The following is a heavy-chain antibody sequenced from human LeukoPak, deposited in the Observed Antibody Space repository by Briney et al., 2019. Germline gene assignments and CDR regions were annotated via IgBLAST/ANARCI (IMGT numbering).Heavy chain of an antibody. CDR3: ARGRATNPFDY. CDR2: IYYSGST. CDR1: GGSISSGDYY. D-gene: IGHD5-12*01. Sequence: SETLSLTCTVSGGSISSGDYYWSWIRQPPGKGLEWIGYIYYSGSTYYNPSLKSRVTISVDTSKNQFSLKLSSVTAADTAVYYCARGRATNPFDYWGQGTLVTVSS. J-gene: IGHJ4*02. V-gene: IGHV4-30-4*08.